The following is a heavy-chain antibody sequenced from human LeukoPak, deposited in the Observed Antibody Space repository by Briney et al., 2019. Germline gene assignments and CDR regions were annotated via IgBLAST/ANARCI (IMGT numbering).Heavy chain of an antibody. D-gene: IGHD3-22*01. CDR1: GYTFTGYY. V-gene: IGHV1-2*02. J-gene: IGHJ4*02. CDR3: ARDPDSSGPGTFDY. Sequence: GASVKVSCKASGYTFTGYYMHWVRQAPGQGLEWMGWINPNSGGTNYAQKFQGRVTMTRDTSISTAYMELSRLRSDDTAVYYCARDPDSSGPGTFDYWGQGTLVTVSS. CDR2: INPNSGGT.